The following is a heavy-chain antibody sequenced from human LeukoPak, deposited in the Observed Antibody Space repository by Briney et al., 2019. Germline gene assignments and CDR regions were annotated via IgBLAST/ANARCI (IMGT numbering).Heavy chain of an antibody. V-gene: IGHV1-2*02. J-gene: IGHJ4*02. CDR3: ARDLSDILTGYGY. CDR1: GYTFTGYY. Sequence: ASVKVSCKASGYTFTGYYMHWVRQAPGQGLEWMGWINPNSGGTNYAQKFQGRVTMTRDTSISKAYMELSRLRSDDTAVYYCARDLSDILTGYGYWGQGTLVTVSS. CDR2: INPNSGGT. D-gene: IGHD3-9*01.